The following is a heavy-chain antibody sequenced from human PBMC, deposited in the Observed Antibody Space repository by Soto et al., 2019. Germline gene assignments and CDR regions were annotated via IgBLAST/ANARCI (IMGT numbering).Heavy chain of an antibody. CDR2: TYYRSKWYN. Sequence: SQTLSLTCAISGDSVSSNSAAWNWIRQSPSRGLEWLGRTYYRSKWYNDYAVSVKSRITINPDTSKNQFSLQLNSVTPEDTAVYYCARDAIGVVTQGGYDAFDIWGQGTMVTV. CDR3: ARDAIGVVTQGGYDAFDI. CDR1: GDSVSSNSAA. J-gene: IGHJ3*02. D-gene: IGHD2-15*01. V-gene: IGHV6-1*01.